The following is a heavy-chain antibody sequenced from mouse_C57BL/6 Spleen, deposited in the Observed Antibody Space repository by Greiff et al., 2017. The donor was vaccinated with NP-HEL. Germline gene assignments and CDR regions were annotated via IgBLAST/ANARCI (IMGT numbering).Heavy chain of an antibody. D-gene: IGHD2-3*01. J-gene: IGHJ3*01. CDR2: ISDGGSYT. CDR3: ASGDGYYGGFAY. Sequence: DVMLVESGGGLVKPGGSLKLSCAASGFTFSSYAMSWVRQTPEKRLEWVATISDGGSYTYYPDNVKGRFTISRDNAKNNLYLQMSHLKSEDTAMYYCASGDGYYGGFAYWGQGTLVTVSA. CDR1: GFTFSSYA. V-gene: IGHV5-4*03.